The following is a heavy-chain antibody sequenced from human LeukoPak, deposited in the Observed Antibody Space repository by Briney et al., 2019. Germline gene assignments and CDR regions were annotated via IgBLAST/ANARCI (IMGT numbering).Heavy chain of an antibody. CDR1: GGSISSGGYY. V-gene: IGHV4-31*03. CDR3: TRGVRLGIFGVVPAHFDY. Sequence: SETLSLTCTVSGGSISSGGYYWSWIRQHPGKGLEWIGYIYYSGSTYYNPSLKSRVTISVDTSKNQFSLKLSSVTAADTAVYYCTRGVRLGIFGVVPAHFDYWGQGTLVTVSS. D-gene: IGHD3-3*01. CDR2: IYYSGST. J-gene: IGHJ4*02.